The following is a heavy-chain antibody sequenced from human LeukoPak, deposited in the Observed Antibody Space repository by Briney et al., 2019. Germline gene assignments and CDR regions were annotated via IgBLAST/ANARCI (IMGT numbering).Heavy chain of an antibody. J-gene: IGHJ4*02. CDR3: ARDRGEYSGYAPFDY. D-gene: IGHD5-12*01. CDR1: GFTFSSYE. Sequence: GGSLRLSCAASGFTFSSYEMNWVSQARAKGLVWVSYISSSGSTIYYADSVKGRLTISRDNAKSSLYLQMDSLRDEDTAVYYCARDRGEYSGYAPFDYWGLGTLVTVSS. V-gene: IGHV3-48*03. CDR2: ISSSGSTI.